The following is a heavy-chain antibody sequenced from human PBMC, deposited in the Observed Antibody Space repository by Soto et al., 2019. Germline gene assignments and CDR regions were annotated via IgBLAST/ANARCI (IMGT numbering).Heavy chain of an antibody. V-gene: IGHV1-45*02. J-gene: IGHJ3*02. CDR2: ITPFNGNT. CDR1: GYTFTYRY. CDR3: ARSTMVLKDAFDI. D-gene: IGHD2-8*01. Sequence: SVKVSCKASGYTFTYRYLHWVRQAPGQALEWMGWITPFNGNTNYAQKFQDRVTITRDRSMSTAYMELSSLRSEDTAMYYCARSTMVLKDAFDIWGQGTMVTVSS.